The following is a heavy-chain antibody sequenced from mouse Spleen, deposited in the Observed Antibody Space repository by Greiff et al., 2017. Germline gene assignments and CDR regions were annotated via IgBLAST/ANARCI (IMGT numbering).Heavy chain of an antibody. V-gene: IGHV5-17*01. CDR2: ISSGSSTI. J-gene: IGHJ4*01. Sequence: EVQLVESGGGLVKPGGSLKLSCAASGFTFSDYGMHWVRQAPEKGLEWVAYISSGSSTIYYADTVKGRFTISRDNAKNTLFLQMTSLRSEDTAMYYCARPHYDYDVPYAMDYWGQGTSVTVSS. D-gene: IGHD2-4*01. CDR3: ARPHYDYDVPYAMDY. CDR1: GFTFSDYG.